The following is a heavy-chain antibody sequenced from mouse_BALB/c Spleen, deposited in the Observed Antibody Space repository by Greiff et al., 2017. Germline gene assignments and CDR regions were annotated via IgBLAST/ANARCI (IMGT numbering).Heavy chain of an antibody. CDR1: GFTFSDYY. CDR2: ISDGGSYT. V-gene: IGHV5-4*02. Sequence: LVESGGGLVKPGGSLKLSCAASGFTFSDYYMYWVRQTPEKRLEWVATISDGGSYTYYPDSVKGRFTISRDNAKNNLYLQMSSLKSEDTAMYYCARAPILYGSSYWYFDVWGAGTTVTVSS. D-gene: IGHD1-1*01. J-gene: IGHJ1*01. CDR3: ARAPILYGSSYWYFDV.